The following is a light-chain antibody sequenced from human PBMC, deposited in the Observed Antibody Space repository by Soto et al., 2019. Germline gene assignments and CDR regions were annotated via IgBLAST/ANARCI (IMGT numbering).Light chain of an antibody. CDR2: GAS. CDR1: LSVSSSY. CDR3: QQYNNWPRT. J-gene: IGKJ1*01. Sequence: IFMTHAPATLSVSAGGRDTLSCGASLSVSSSYLAWYQQKPGQAPRLLIYGASSRATGIPPRFSGSGSGTEFTLIIDSLQSEDFAVYYCQQYNNWPRTFGQGTKVDI. V-gene: IGKV3D-15*01.